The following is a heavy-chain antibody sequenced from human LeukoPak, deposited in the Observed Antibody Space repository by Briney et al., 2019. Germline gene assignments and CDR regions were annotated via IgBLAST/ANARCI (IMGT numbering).Heavy chain of an antibody. D-gene: IGHD3-10*01. Sequence: SETLSLICAVYGGSFSGYYWSWIRQPAGKGLEWIGRIYNSGSTTYNPSLKSRVTMSVDTSKNQFSLKLSSVTAADTAVYYCARDSGTTGEVKFDPWGQGTLVTVSS. CDR3: ARDSGTTGEVKFDP. CDR2: IYNSGST. J-gene: IGHJ5*02. CDR1: GGSFSGYY. V-gene: IGHV4-4*07.